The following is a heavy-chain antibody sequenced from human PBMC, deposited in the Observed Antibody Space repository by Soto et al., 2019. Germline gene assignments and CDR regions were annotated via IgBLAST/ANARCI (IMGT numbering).Heavy chain of an antibody. CDR3: AREGGGVYCSGGSCYGRYFDF. V-gene: IGHV3-53*01. D-gene: IGHD2-15*01. CDR2: IYSGGST. J-gene: IGHJ4*02. CDR1: GFTVSNNY. Sequence: LRLSCAASGFTVSNNYMSWVRQAPGKGLEWVSIIYSGGSTYYADSVQGRFTISRDNSKNTLFLQMSSLRAEDTAVYYCAREGGGVYCSGGSCYGRYFDFWGQGTRVTVSS.